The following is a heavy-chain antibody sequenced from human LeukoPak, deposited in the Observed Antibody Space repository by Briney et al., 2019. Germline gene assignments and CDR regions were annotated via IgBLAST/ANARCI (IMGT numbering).Heavy chain of an antibody. Sequence: SETLSLTCTVSGGSISSFSYYWGWIRQPPGKGLEWIGSIYYSGSTYYNPSLKSRVTVSVDTSKNQFSLKLSSVTAADTAVYYCARGRGYGGYKNYLTYYFDYWGQGTLVTVSS. J-gene: IGHJ4*02. CDR3: ARGRGYGGYKNYLTYYFDY. V-gene: IGHV4-39*01. CDR1: GGSISSFSYY. D-gene: IGHD5-12*01. CDR2: IYYSGST.